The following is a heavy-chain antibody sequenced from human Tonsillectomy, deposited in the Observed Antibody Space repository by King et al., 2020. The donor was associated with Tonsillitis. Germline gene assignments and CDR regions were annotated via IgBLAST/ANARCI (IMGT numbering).Heavy chain of an antibody. CDR3: ARHLDSCFWYGFYYYYAMDV. V-gene: IGHV3-7*03. CDR2: INQDGSEK. D-gene: IGHD6-13*01. Sequence: VQLVESGGGLVQPGGSLRLSCAASGFTFNRFCMSWVRQAPGKWLEWVANINQDGSEKYYVDSVKGRFTISRDNAKNSLYLQMNSLRAGDTAVYYCARHLDSCFWYGFYYYYAMDVWGQGTTVTVSS. CDR1: GFTFNRFC. J-gene: IGHJ6*02.